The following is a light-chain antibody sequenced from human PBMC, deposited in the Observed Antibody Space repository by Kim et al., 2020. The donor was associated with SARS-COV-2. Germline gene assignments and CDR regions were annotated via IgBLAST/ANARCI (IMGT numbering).Light chain of an antibody. Sequence: SYELTQPPSVSVAPGKTARITCGGNNLGRQSVHWYQQKPGQAPVLVIYYDVNRPSGIPERFSGSNSGNTATLTISRVEAGDEADYYCQVWDSSSDHVVFGGGTKLTVL. J-gene: IGLJ2*01. CDR3: QVWDSSSDHVV. CDR2: YDV. CDR1: NLGRQS. V-gene: IGLV3-21*04.